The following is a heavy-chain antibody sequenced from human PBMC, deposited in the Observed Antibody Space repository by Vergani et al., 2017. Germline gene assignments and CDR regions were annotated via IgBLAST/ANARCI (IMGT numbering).Heavy chain of an antibody. V-gene: IGHV1-2*02. CDR1: GYTFTGYY. CDR2: INPNSGGT. CDR3: ARAPYCSGGSCNYYGMDV. D-gene: IGHD2-15*01. Sequence: QVQLVQSGAEVKKPGASVKVSCKASGYTFTGYYMHWVRQAPGQGLEWMGWINPNSGGTNYAQKFQGRVTMTRDTSISTAYMELSSLRSDETAVYYCARAPYCSGGSCNYYGMDVWGQGTTVTVSS. J-gene: IGHJ6*02.